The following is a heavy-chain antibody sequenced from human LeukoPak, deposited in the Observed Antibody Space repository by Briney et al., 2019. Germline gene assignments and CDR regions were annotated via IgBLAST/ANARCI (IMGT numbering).Heavy chain of an antibody. D-gene: IGHD6-13*01. CDR3: AKSGIEAAGSLVYFDY. J-gene: IGHJ4*02. CDR1: GFTFSSYT. Sequence: GGSLRLSCAASGFTFSSYTMHWVRQAPGKGLEWVAVISYDGSNKYYTDSVKGRFTISRDNSKNTLYLQMNSLRAEDTAVYYCAKSGIEAAGSLVYFDYWGQGTLVTASS. V-gene: IGHV3-30*18. CDR2: ISYDGSNK.